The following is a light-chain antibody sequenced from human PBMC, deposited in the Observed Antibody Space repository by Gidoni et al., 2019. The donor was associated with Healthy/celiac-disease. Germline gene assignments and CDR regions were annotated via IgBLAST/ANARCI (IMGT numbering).Light chain of an antibody. CDR3: QQYDNLPLT. CDR1: QDISNY. Sequence: DIHMTHSPSSLSASVGDRVTITCQASQDISNYLNWYQQKQGKAPKLLIYDASNLETGVPSRFSGSGSGTDFTFTISSLQPEDIATYYCQQYDNLPLTFGGGTKVEIK. J-gene: IGKJ4*01. CDR2: DAS. V-gene: IGKV1-33*01.